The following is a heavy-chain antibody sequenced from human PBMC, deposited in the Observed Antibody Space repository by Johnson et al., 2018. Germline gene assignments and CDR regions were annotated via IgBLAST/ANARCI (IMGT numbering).Heavy chain of an antibody. V-gene: IGHV3-73*02. J-gene: IGHJ3*02. CDR3: TRHVEDSGSYYVGAFDI. CDR1: GFTFSGSA. CDR2: IRSNANSYAT. D-gene: IGHD1-26*01. Sequence: VQLQESGGGLVQPGGSLKLSCAASGFTFSGSAMHRVRQASGTGLEWVGRIRSNANSYATAYDASGKGRFTISSDDSKNTAYMHMNSLKTEETAVYYCTRHVEDSGSYYVGAFDIWGQGTMVTVSS.